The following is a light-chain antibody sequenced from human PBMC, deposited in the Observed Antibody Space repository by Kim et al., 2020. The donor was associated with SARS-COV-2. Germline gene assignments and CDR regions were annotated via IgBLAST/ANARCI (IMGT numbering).Light chain of an antibody. Sequence: SYELTQPPSVSVSPGQTASITCSGDKLGDKYACWYQQKPGQSPVLVIYQDSKRPSGFPERFSASNSGNTATLTIRGTQAMDGADYYCQAWDSSVVFGGGTQLTVL. CDR3: QAWDSSVV. V-gene: IGLV3-1*01. J-gene: IGLJ2*01. CDR2: QDS. CDR1: KLGDKY.